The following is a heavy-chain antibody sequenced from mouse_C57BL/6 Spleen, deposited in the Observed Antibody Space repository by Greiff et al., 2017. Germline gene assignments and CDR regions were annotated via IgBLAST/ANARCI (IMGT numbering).Heavy chain of an antibody. J-gene: IGHJ1*03. Sequence: VQLQESGAELVRPGASVTLSCKASGYTFTDYEMHWVKQTTVHGLEWIGAIDPETGGTAYNQKFKGKAILTADKSSSTAYMELRSLTSEDSAVYYCTRRNPYYYGSRHWYFDVWGTGTTVTVSS. D-gene: IGHD1-1*01. CDR2: IDPETGGT. CDR1: GYTFTDYE. CDR3: TRRNPYYYGSRHWYFDV. V-gene: IGHV1-15*01.